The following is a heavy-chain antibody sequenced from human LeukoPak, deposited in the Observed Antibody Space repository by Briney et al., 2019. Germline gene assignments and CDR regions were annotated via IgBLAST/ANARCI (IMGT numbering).Heavy chain of an antibody. CDR2: ITSAGTT. V-gene: IGHV3-69-1*02. D-gene: IGHD3-10*01. Sequence: PGGSLRLSCAASGFTFSDYYMTWIRQAPGKGLEWVSYITSAGTTYYADSVEGRFSISRGNARTSLFLQMGNLRAEDTAVYYCARDLGPHRTSPNSGAFDIWGQGTMVTVSS. J-gene: IGHJ3*02. CDR3: ARDLGPHRTSPNSGAFDI. CDR1: GFTFSDYY.